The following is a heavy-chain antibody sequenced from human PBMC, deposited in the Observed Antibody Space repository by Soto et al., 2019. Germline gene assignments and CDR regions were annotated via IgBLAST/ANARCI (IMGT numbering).Heavy chain of an antibody. CDR1: GFTFDDYG. D-gene: IGHD2-2*01. CDR2: INWNGGST. J-gene: IGHJ6*03. CDR3: ARGWCSSTSCYGDYYYYYMDV. Sequence: GGSLRLSCAASGFTFDDYGMSWVRQAPGKGLEWVSGINWNGGSTGYADSVKGRFTISRDNAKNSLYLQMNSLRAEDTALYHCARGWCSSTSCYGDYYYYYMDVWGKGTTVTVSS. V-gene: IGHV3-20*01.